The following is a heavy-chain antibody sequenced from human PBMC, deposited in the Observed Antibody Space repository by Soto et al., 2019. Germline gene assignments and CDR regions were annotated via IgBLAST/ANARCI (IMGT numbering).Heavy chain of an antibody. CDR3: ARDTEKVGPRANDDLDI. CDR1: GYTFSAYT. Sequence: QAQLVQSGAEMKKPGASVKVSCKATGYTFSAYTMNWVRQAPGQCLEWMGWINAGSGNTKYSQNFQGRVSITRDTSASIVYMELTGLTSEDTAVYYCARDTEKVGPRANDDLDIWGQGTMVTVSS. D-gene: IGHD2-8*01. V-gene: IGHV1-3*01. CDR2: INAGSGNT. J-gene: IGHJ3*02.